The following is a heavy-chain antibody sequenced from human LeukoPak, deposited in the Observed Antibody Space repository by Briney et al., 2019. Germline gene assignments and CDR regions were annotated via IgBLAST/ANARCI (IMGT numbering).Heavy chain of an antibody. J-gene: IGHJ4*02. D-gene: IGHD3-10*01. V-gene: IGHV3-33*01. Sequence: GGSLRLSCAASEFTFSNYGMHWVRQAPGKGLEWVAVIWYDGSNKYYGDSVKGRFTISRDNSRSTLYLQMNSLRPEDTAIYYCAREGYYGSGSPPSLYFDYWGQGTLVTVSS. CDR2: IWYDGSNK. CDR1: EFTFSNYG. CDR3: AREGYYGSGSPPSLYFDY.